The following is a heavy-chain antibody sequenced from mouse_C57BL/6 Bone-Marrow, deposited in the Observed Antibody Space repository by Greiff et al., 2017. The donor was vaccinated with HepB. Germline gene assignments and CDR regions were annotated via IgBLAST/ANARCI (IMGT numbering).Heavy chain of an antibody. D-gene: IGHD1-1*01. CDR3: ARRGQLTTREY. Sequence: QVQLQQPGAELVKPGASVKLSCKASGYTFTSYWMHWVKQRPGQGLEWIGMIHPNSGSTNYNEKFKSKATLTVDKSSSTAYMQLSSLTSEDSAVYYSARRGQLTTREYWGQGTTLTVSS. CDR1: GYTFTSYW. V-gene: IGHV1-64*01. J-gene: IGHJ2*01. CDR2: IHPNSGST.